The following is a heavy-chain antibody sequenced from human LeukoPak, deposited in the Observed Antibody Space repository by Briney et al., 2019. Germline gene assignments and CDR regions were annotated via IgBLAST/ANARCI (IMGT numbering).Heavy chain of an antibody. Sequence: SETLSLTCTVSGGSISSSSYYWGWIRQPPGKGLEWIGSIYYSGSTYYNPSLKSRVTISVDTSKNQFSLKLSSVTAADTAVYYCSSGLMYYDDMDVWGKGTTVTVAS. D-gene: IGHD2-8*01. CDR3: SSGLMYYDDMDV. J-gene: IGHJ6*03. CDR2: IYYSGST. V-gene: IGHV4-39*07. CDR1: GGSISSSSYY.